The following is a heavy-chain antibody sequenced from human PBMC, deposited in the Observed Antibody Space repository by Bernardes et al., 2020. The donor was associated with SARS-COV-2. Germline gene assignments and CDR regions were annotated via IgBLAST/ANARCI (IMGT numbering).Heavy chain of an antibody. CDR3: AKFVVGYYAVDV. CDR1: GFTFNMYA. V-gene: IGHV3-23*01. D-gene: IGHD2-15*01. J-gene: IGHJ6*02. Sequence: GGSLRLSCAASGFTFNMYAMTWVRQAPGKGLEWVSGISGSGGSTYYADSVKGRFTISRDNSKNTLFLQMNSLRAEDTAVYYCAKFVVGYYAVDVWGQGTTVTVSS. CDR2: ISGSGGST.